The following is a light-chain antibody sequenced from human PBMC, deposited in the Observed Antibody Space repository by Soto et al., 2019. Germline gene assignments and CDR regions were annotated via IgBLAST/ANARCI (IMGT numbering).Light chain of an antibody. CDR3: QQYESLPRT. V-gene: IGKV1-5*03. J-gene: IGKJ1*01. CDR1: QTISSW. Sequence: DIQMTQSPSTLSGSVGDRVTITCRASQTISSWLAWYQQKPGKAPKLLIYKASTLKSGVPSRFSGSGSGTDFTLTISSLQPEDFATYYCQQYESLPRTFGQGTKVDIK. CDR2: KAS.